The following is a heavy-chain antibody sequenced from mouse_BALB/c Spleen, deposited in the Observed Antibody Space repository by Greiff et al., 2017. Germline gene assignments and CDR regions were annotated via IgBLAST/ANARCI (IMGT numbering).Heavy chain of an antibody. CDR3: AREDGYDERAMDY. V-gene: IGHV1S135*01. CDR2: IDPYNGGT. D-gene: IGHD2-2*01. Sequence: EVQLVESGPELVKPGASVKVSCKASGYAFTSYNMYWVKQSHGKSLEWIGYIDPYNGGTSYNQKFKGKATLTVDKSSSTAYMHLNSLTSEDSAVYYCAREDGYDERAMDYWGQGTSVTVSS. J-gene: IGHJ4*01. CDR1: GYAFTSYN.